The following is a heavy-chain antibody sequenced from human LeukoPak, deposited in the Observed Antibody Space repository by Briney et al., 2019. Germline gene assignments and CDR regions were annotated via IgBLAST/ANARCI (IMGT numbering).Heavy chain of an antibody. CDR1: GYTLTAYN. D-gene: IGHD3-22*01. Sequence: ASVTVSCKASGYTLTAYNMHWVRQAPGQGLEWMGWIDPNTGDTNSAQKFQGRVTMTRDTSISTAYMELSRLRSDDTAVYYCARDRSYYDSSGYPGVYDYWGQGTLVTVSS. V-gene: IGHV1-2*02. J-gene: IGHJ4*02. CDR3: ARDRSYYDSSGYPGVYDY. CDR2: IDPNTGDT.